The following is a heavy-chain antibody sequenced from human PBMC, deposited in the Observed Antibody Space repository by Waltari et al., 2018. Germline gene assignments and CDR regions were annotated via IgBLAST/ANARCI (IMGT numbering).Heavy chain of an antibody. D-gene: IGHD1-26*01. CDR1: GFTFSSYS. Sequence: EVQLVESGGGLVQPGGSLRLSCAASGFTFSSYSMNWVRQAPGKGLEWVSYISSSSSTIYYADSVKGRFTISRDNAKNSLYLQMNSLRAEDTAVYYCARGVMVPGLVVDYWGQGTLVTVSS. CDR3: ARGVMVPGLVVDY. CDR2: ISSSSSTI. J-gene: IGHJ4*02. V-gene: IGHV3-48*04.